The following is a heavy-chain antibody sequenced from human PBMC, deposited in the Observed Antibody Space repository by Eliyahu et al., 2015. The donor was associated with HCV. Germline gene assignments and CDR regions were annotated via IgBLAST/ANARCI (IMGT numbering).Heavy chain of an antibody. V-gene: IGHV3-23*01. CDR1: GLTFSDYA. CDR3: AKGLAATFPLSRYLDC. Sequence: EAQLLESGGGLAQPGGSLRLSCAASGLTFSDYAMTWLRQAPGKGLEWVSTIGDSDDTPYADSVRGRFTISRDNSMSTLYLQMHGLRADDTAVYYCAKGLAATFPLSRYLDCWGQGALVSVSS. CDR2: IGDSDDT. J-gene: IGHJ4*02. D-gene: IGHD2-15*01.